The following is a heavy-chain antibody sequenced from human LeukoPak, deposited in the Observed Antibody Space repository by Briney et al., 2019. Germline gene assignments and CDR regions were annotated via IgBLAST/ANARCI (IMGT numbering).Heavy chain of an antibody. CDR2: ISYDGSNK. CDR1: GFTFSSYA. CDR3: ARDLGYSSSPRGGIDY. V-gene: IGHV3-30*04. D-gene: IGHD6-6*01. J-gene: IGHJ4*02. Sequence: GRSLRLSCAASGFTFSSYAMHWVRQAPGKGLEWVAVISYDGSNKYYADSVKGRFTISRDNSKNTLYLQMNSLRAEDTAVYYCARDLGYSSSPRGGIDYWGQGTLVTVSS.